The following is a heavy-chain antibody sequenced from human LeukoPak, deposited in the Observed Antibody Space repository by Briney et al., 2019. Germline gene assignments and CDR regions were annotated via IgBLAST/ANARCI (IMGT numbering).Heavy chain of an antibody. V-gene: IGHV5-51*01. D-gene: IGHD6-13*01. Sequence: GESLKISCKGSGYRFTSCWIGWVRQMPGKGLEWMGIIYPGDSDTRYSPSFQGQVTISADKSISTAYLQWSSLKASDTAMYYCARIYSRIAAQNWFDPWGQGTLVTVSS. CDR2: IYPGDSDT. CDR1: GYRFTSCW. CDR3: ARIYSRIAAQNWFDP. J-gene: IGHJ5*02.